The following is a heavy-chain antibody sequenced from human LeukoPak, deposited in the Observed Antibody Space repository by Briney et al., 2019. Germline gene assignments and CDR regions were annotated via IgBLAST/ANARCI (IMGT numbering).Heavy chain of an antibody. CDR3: AKGPSPGYCSSTSCYHDY. J-gene: IGHJ4*02. CDR1: GFRFNNYA. Sequence: GGSLRLSCAASGFRFNNYAMSWVRQAPGKGLEWVTAISDNGGSTYYADSVKGRFTISRDNSKDTLYLQMNSLRGDDTAVYHCAKGPSPGYCSSTSCYHDYWGQGTLVTVSS. V-gene: IGHV3-23*01. CDR2: ISDNGGST. D-gene: IGHD2-2*01.